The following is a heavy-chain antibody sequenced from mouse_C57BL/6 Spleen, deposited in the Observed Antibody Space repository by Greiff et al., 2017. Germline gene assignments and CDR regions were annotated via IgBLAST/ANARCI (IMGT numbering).Heavy chain of an antibody. CDR2: IDPETGGN. J-gene: IGHJ4*01. CDR3: TRAKAMDY. V-gene: IGHV1-15*01. Sequence: QVQLQQSGAELVRPGASVTLSCKASGYTFTDYEMHWVKQTPVHGLEWIGAIDPETGGNAYNQKFKGRAILTADKYSSTAYMELRSLTSEDSAVYYCTRAKAMDYWGQGTSVTVSS. CDR1: GYTFTDYE.